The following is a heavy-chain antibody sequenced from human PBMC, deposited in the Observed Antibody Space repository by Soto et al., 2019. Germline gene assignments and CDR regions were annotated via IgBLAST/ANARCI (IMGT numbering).Heavy chain of an antibody. CDR1: GYTFTSYG. Sequence: QVQLVQSGAEVKKPGASVKVSCKASGYTFTSYGISWVRQAPGQGLEWMGWISAYNGNTNYAQKLQGRVTMTTDTSTSTAHKELRSLRSDDTAVYYVAREGEYGDYAPYFDYWGQGTLVTVSS. V-gene: IGHV1-18*01. J-gene: IGHJ4*02. CDR2: ISAYNGNT. CDR3: AREGEYGDYAPYFDY. D-gene: IGHD4-17*01.